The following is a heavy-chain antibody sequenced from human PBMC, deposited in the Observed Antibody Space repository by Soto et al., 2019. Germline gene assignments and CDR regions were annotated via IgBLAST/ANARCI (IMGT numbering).Heavy chain of an antibody. J-gene: IGHJ4*02. CDR3: TTERRYYYDSGGY. D-gene: IGHD3-22*01. CDR2: IKSKTDGGAT. Sequence: DVQLEESGGGSVKPGGSLRLSCAASGFSFSKAWMSWVRQVPGKGLEWVGHIKSKTDGGATDYAAPVRGRFTISRDDSKNTLYVQMNSLKTEDTGVYYCTTERRYYYDSGGYWGQGTLVTVSS. CDR1: GFSFSKAW. V-gene: IGHV3-15*05.